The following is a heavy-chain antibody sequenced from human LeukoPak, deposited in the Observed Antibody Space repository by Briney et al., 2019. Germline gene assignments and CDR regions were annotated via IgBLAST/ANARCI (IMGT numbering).Heavy chain of an antibody. Sequence: PGGSLRLSCAASGFTFSRYSMNWVRQAPGKGLEWVAFIRSSTTYTYYADSVKGRVTFSRDNDRNSLYLQMDSLRAEDTAVYYCARADTSEYSMDVWGNGTTVIVSS. V-gene: IGHV3-21*01. J-gene: IGHJ6*03. CDR2: IRSSTTYT. CDR1: GFTFSRYS. D-gene: IGHD2/OR15-2a*01. CDR3: ARADTSEYSMDV.